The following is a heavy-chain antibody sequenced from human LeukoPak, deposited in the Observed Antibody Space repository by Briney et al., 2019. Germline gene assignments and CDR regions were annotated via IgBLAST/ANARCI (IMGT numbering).Heavy chain of an antibody. V-gene: IGHV3-30*04. CDR3: ATGGKFDFWSGYHIDN. D-gene: IGHD3-3*01. CDR1: GFTFSSNA. CDR2: ISYDGSNK. Sequence: GGSLRLSCEVSGFTFSSNAMHWVRQAPGKGKEWVAVISYDGSNKNFADSVKGRFTVSRDNSKHTLSLHMNSLRSDDTAMYYCATGGKFDFWSGYHIDNWGQGTLVTVSS. J-gene: IGHJ4*02.